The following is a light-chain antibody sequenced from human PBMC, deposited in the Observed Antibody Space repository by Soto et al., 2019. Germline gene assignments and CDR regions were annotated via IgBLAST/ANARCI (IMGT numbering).Light chain of an antibody. CDR1: RSNIGAGYD. V-gene: IGLV1-40*01. CDR2: GNT. Sequence: QSVLTQPPSVSGAPGQRVTISCTGSRSNIGAGYDVHWYQQLPGTAPKLLIYGNTNRPSGVPERFSGSNSGNTATLTISRVEAGDEADYYCQVWDSSSDLVVFGGGTKLTVL. J-gene: IGLJ2*01. CDR3: QVWDSSSDLVV.